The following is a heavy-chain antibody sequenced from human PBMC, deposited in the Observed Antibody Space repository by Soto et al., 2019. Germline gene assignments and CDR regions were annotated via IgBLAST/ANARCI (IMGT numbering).Heavy chain of an antibody. J-gene: IGHJ4*02. CDR3: AKSPTRKTSPPFDY. CDR2: ISYDGSNK. V-gene: IGHV3-30*18. CDR1: GFTFSSYG. Sequence: GGSLRLSCAASGFTFSSYGMHWVRQAPGKGLEWVAVISYDGSNKYYADSVKGRFTISRDNSKNTLYLQMNSLRAEDTAVYYCAKSPTRKTSPPFDYWGQGXLVTVSS.